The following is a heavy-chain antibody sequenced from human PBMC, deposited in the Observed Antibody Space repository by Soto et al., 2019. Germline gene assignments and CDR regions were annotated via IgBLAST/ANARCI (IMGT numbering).Heavy chain of an antibody. Sequence: GGSLRLSCAASGFTFSDYGMNWVRQAPGKGLEWVSSISTRSAYIYYADSVKGRFTISRDNAKNSLYLQMNSLRAEDMAVYFCARDLRDDYYYYYLDVWGKGTTVTVSS. V-gene: IGHV3-21*01. J-gene: IGHJ6*03. CDR2: ISTRSAYI. D-gene: IGHD2-21*02. CDR1: GFTFSDYG. CDR3: ARDLRDDYYYYYLDV.